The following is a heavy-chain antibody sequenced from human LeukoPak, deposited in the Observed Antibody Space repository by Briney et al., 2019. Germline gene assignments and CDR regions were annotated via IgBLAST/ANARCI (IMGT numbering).Heavy chain of an antibody. Sequence: ASVKVSRKASGYTFTSYDINWVRQATGQGLEWMGWMNPNSGNTGYAQKFQGRVTMTRNTSISTAYMELSSLRSEDTAVYYCARVTPYCGGDCSYHFDYWGQGTLVTVSS. CDR2: MNPNSGNT. CDR3: ARVTPYCGGDCSYHFDY. V-gene: IGHV1-8*01. CDR1: GYTFTSYD. J-gene: IGHJ4*02. D-gene: IGHD2-21*02.